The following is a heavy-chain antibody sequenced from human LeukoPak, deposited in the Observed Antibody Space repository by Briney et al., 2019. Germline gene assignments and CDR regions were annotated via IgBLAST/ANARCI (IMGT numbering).Heavy chain of an antibody. D-gene: IGHD6-13*01. J-gene: IGHJ5*02. CDR1: EFTFSNAW. Sequence: GGSLRLSCAASEFTFSNAWMSWVRQAPGTGLEWVGRIKSKTDGGTTDYAAPVKGRFTISRDDSKNTLYLQMNSLKTEDTAVYYCTTDQLAAAGTDWFDPWGQGTLVTVSS. CDR2: IKSKTDGGTT. CDR3: TTDQLAAAGTDWFDP. V-gene: IGHV3-15*01.